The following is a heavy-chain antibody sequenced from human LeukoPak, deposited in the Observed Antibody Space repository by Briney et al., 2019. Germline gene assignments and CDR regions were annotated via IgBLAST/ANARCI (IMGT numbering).Heavy chain of an antibody. D-gene: IGHD6-19*01. V-gene: IGHV3-23*01. J-gene: IGHJ4*02. Sequence: GGSLRLSCVASGFSFSNLAMGWVRQAPGNGLEWVSVISDSGDITYYADSVKGRFTISRDNSRNTLYLQMNSLRVDDTAVYYCAKDARRYSGWYFFDHWGQRTLVTVSS. CDR1: GFSFSNLA. CDR3: AKDARRYSGWYFFDH. CDR2: ISDSGDIT.